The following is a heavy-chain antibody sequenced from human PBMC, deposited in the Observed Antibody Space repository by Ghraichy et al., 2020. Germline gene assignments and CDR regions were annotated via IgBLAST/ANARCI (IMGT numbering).Heavy chain of an antibody. CDR2: ISNDGTTT. V-gene: IGHV3-74*03. CDR1: GLPFSSYW. Sequence: LSLTCSASGLPFSSYWMHWVRQAPGKGLVWVSHISNDGTTTMYADSVKGRFTVSRDNAKNTVFLQMNSLRAEDTAVYYCATFGISWSLAYWGQGTLVTVSS. J-gene: IGHJ4*02. D-gene: IGHD3-3*01. CDR3: ATFGISWSLAY.